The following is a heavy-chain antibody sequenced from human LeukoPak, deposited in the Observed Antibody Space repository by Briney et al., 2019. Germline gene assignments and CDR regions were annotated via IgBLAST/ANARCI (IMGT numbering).Heavy chain of an antibody. CDR1: GFTFSIYA. Sequence: GGSLRLSWAASGFTFSIYAMSWVRQAPGKGLEWVSGISGRGGSTYYADSVKGRFTICRDNSKNTLYLQMNSLRAEDTAVYYCARDGSGHGFDYWGQGTLVTVSS. CDR2: ISGRGGST. D-gene: IGHD1-26*01. J-gene: IGHJ4*02. V-gene: IGHV3-23*01. CDR3: ARDGSGHGFDY.